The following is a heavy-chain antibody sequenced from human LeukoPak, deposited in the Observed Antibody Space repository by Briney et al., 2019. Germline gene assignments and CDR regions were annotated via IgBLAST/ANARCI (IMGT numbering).Heavy chain of an antibody. CDR3: AKGKDDSSGWYFFY. CDR2: ISGSGGST. CDR1: GFTFSSYA. V-gene: IGHV3-23*01. J-gene: IGHJ4*02. D-gene: IGHD6-19*01. Sequence: GGSLRLSCAASGFTFSSYAMNWVCQAPGKGLEWVSAISGSGGSTYYADSVKGRFTISRDNSKNTLYLQMSSLRADDTAVYYCAKGKDDSSGWYFFYWGQGTLVTVSS.